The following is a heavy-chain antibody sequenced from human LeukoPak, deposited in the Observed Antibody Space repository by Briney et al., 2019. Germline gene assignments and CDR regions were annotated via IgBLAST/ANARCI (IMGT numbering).Heavy chain of an antibody. D-gene: IGHD3-3*01. V-gene: IGHV3-74*01. J-gene: IGHJ4*02. CDR3: VRVTWSGYGDC. CDR2: INSDGTSV. Sequence: GGSLRLSCEASGFTLSSYWIDWVRQSPGKGLLWVARINSDGTSVNYADSVKGRFTISRDIAKNTLYLQMNRLRDDDTAIYYCVRVTWSGYGDCWGQGAQVTVSS. CDR1: GFTLSSYW.